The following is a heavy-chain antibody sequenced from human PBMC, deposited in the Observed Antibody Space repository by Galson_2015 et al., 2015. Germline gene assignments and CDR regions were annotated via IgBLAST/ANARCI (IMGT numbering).Heavy chain of an antibody. CDR1: GFTFSSHG. CDR2: IWNDGGTK. D-gene: IGHD2-21*01. CDR3: TRDPVGLSIISTSYYNMDV. Sequence: SLRLSCAASGFTFSSHGMHWVRQAPGKGLEWVSVIWNDGGTKNYADSVKGRFTISRDNSKNTLYLQMNSLRAEDTAVYYCTRDPVGLSIISTSYYNMDVWGQGTAVTVSS. J-gene: IGHJ6*02. V-gene: IGHV3-33*01.